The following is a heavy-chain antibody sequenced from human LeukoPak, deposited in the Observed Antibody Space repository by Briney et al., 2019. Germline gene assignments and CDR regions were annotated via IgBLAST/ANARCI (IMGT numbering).Heavy chain of an antibody. CDR1: GGSISSSYY. V-gene: IGHV4-34*01. J-gene: IGHJ4*02. CDR2: INHSGST. D-gene: IGHD3-22*01. CDR3: VTYYFDSSGPKKNY. Sequence: PSETLSLTCTVSGGSISSSYYWSWIRQPPGKGLEWIGEINHSGSTNYNPSLKSRVTISVDTSKKQFSLKLSSVTAADTAVYYCVTYYFDSSGPKKNYWGQGTLVTVPS.